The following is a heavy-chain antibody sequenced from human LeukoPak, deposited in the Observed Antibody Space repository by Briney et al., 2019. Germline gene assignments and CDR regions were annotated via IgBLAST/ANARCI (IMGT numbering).Heavy chain of an antibody. CDR3: ARVRITIFGVAKGGAFDI. V-gene: IGHV4-34*01. J-gene: IGHJ3*02. Sequence: WETLSLTCAVYGGSFSGYYWSWIRQPPGKGLEWSGKINHSGSTNYNPSLKSRVTISVDTSKNQFSLKLSSVTAADTAVYYCARVRITIFGVAKGGAFDIWGQGTMVTVSS. D-gene: IGHD3-3*01. CDR2: INHSGST. CDR1: GGSFSGYY.